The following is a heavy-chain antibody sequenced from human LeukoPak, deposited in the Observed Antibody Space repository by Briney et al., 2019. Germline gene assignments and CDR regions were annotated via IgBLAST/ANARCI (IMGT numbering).Heavy chain of an antibody. J-gene: IGHJ5*02. CDR1: GGSISRSSYS. D-gene: IGHD2-2*01. CDR2: VHYSGTT. CDR3: ARLGFRRGSKFDP. Sequence: SGTLSLTCTVSGGSISRSSYSWAWIRQSPGKGLEWIAIVHYSGTTYYNPSLKSRITVSADTAENQFSLKLSSVTAADTAVYYCARLGFRRGSKFDPWGQGTLVTVSS. V-gene: IGHV4-39*01.